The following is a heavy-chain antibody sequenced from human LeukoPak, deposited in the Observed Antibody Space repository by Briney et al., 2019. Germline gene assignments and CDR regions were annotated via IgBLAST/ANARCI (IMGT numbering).Heavy chain of an antibody. Sequence: PSETLSLTCTVSGGSISSYYWGWIRQPPGKGLEGIGSFYYSGSTYYNPSLKSRVTISVDTSKNQFSLKLSSVTAADTAVYYCARDQEDYFDDWGQGTLVTVSS. V-gene: IGHV4-39*07. CDR3: ARDQEDYFDD. CDR1: GGSISSYY. J-gene: IGHJ4*02. CDR2: FYYSGST.